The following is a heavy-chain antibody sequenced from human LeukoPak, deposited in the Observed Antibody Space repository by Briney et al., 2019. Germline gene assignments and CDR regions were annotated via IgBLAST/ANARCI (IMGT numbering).Heavy chain of an antibody. CDR3: ATGYSSGWYFYFQR. Sequence: GGSLRLSCAASGFTFSNYAMSWVRQAPGKGLEWVANIKQDESEKNYVDSVKGRFTISRDNTKNSLSLRMNSLSAEDTAVYYCATGYSSGWYFYFQRWGQGVLVSVSS. CDR2: IKQDESEK. CDR1: GFTFSNYA. V-gene: IGHV3-7*01. D-gene: IGHD6-19*01. J-gene: IGHJ1*01.